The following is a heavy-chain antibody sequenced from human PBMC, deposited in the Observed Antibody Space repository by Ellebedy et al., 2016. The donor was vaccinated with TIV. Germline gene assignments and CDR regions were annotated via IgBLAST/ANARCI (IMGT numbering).Heavy chain of an antibody. CDR1: GFTFSSYA. J-gene: IGHJ5*02. D-gene: IGHD2-2*01. CDR3: ARDYTRMPP. CDR2: ISGTGPSI. V-gene: IGHV3-48*02. Sequence: PGGSLRLSCAASGFTFSSYAMNRVRQAPGKGLEWVSFISGTGPSIYYADSVKGRFTISRDNAKNSLYLQMNSLTDEDTAMYFCARDYTRMPPWGQGTLVTVSS.